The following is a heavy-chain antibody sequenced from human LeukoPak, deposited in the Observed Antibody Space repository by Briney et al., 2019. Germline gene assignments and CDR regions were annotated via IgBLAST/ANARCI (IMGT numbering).Heavy chain of an antibody. D-gene: IGHD3-16*01. J-gene: IGHJ5*02. CDR1: GFTFSNYW. V-gene: IGHV3-7*01. CDR2: IKEDGTTI. Sequence: GSLRLSCTASGFTFSNYWTGWVRQAPGEGLEWVANIKEDGTTIYYVDSVKGRFTISRDNAKNSLYLQMNSVRDEDTAVYYCARVVDYGWFDPWGQGTLVAVSS. CDR3: ARVVDYGWFDP.